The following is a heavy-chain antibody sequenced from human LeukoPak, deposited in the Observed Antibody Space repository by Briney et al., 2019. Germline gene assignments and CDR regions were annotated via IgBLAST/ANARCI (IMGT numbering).Heavy chain of an antibody. D-gene: IGHD3-22*01. J-gene: IGHJ3*02. CDR3: ARREYYYDSSGRGSNDAFDI. Sequence: GGSLRLSCEASEFTFSDYYMSWVRQAPGKGLEWVSGINWNGGSTGYADSVKGRFTISRDNAKNSLYLQMNSLRAEDTALYYCARREYYYDSSGRGSNDAFDIWGQGTMVTVSS. CDR1: EFTFSDYY. CDR2: INWNGGST. V-gene: IGHV3-20*04.